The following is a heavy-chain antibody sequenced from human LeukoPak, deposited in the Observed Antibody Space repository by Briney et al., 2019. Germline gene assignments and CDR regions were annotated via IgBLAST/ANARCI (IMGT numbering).Heavy chain of an antibody. V-gene: IGHV3-23*01. Sequence: GGSLRLSCAASGFTFSSYGMSWVRQAPGKGLEWVSATSGSGGSTYYADSVKGRFTISRDNSKNTLYLQMNSLRAEDTAVYYCARDRPYYGSGSYYRFDYWGQGTLVTVSS. CDR3: ARDRPYYGSGSYYRFDY. J-gene: IGHJ4*02. D-gene: IGHD3-10*01. CDR1: GFTFSSYG. CDR2: TSGSGGST.